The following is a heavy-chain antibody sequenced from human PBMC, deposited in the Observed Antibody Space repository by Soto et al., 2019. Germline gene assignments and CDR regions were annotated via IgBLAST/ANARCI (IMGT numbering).Heavy chain of an antibody. Sequence: PGGSLRLSCAASGFTFSNAWMSWVRQAPGKGLESVGRIKSKTDGGTTDYAAPVKGRFTISRDDSKNTLYLQMNSLKTEDTAVYYCTPDWAEDYYGSGARFDYCGQGTLVTVSS. D-gene: IGHD3-10*01. CDR3: TPDWAEDYYGSGARFDY. CDR2: IKSKTDGGTT. V-gene: IGHV3-15*01. CDR1: GFTFSNAW. J-gene: IGHJ4*02.